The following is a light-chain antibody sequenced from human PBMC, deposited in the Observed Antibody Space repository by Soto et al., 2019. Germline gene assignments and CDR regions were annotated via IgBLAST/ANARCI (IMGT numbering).Light chain of an antibody. CDR1: QGISNF. J-gene: IGKJ5*01. V-gene: IGKV1-27*01. Sequence: IQMTQSPSSLSASVGDRVTITCRASQGISNFLAWYQQKAGTVPKLLIYSASTLQSGVPSRFSGSGSGTDFTLTISNLQPEDVATYYCQKYNSVPVTFGQGTRLEIK. CDR3: QKYNSVPVT. CDR2: SAS.